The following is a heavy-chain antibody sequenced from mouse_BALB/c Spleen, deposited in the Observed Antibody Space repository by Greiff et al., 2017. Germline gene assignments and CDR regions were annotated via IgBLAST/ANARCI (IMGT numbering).Heavy chain of an antibody. CDR1: GFTFSSYA. D-gene: IGHD1-3*01. CDR2: ISSGGST. CDR3: ARELNWYFDV. J-gene: IGHJ1*01. V-gene: IGHV5-6-5*01. Sequence: EVQVVESGGGLVKPGGSLKLSCAASGFTFSSYAMSWVRQTPEKRLEWVASISSGGSTYYPDSVKGRFTISRDNARNILYLQMRSLRSEDTAMYYCARELNWYFDVWGAGTTVTVSS.